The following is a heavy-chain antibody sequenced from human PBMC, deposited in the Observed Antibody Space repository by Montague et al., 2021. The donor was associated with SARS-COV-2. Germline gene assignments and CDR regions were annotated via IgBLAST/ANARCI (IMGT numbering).Heavy chain of an antibody. J-gene: IGHJ3*02. V-gene: IGHV4-59*01. D-gene: IGHD3-22*01. CDR2: IYYSGST. Sequence: SETLSLTSTVSGGSISSYYWSWIRRPPGKGLEWIGYIYYSGSTNYNPSLKSRVTISVDTSKNQFSLKLSSVTAADTAVYYCAREVRYYYDSSGPGAFDIWGQGTMATVSS. CDR1: GGSISSYY. CDR3: AREVRYYYDSSGPGAFDI.